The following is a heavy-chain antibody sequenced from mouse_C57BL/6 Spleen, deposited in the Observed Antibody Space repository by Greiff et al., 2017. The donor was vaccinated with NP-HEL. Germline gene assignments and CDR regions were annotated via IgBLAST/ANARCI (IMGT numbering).Heavy chain of an antibody. J-gene: IGHJ1*03. CDR1: GYTFTDHT. V-gene: IGHV1-78*01. D-gene: IGHD1-1*01. Sequence: VKLQESDAELVKPGASVKISCKVSGYTFTDHTIHWMKQRPEQGLEWIGYIYPRDGSTKYNEKFKGKATLTADKSSSTAYMQLNSLTSEDSAVYFCARSGAYYGSSYKGYFDVWGTGTTVTVSS. CDR2: IYPRDGST. CDR3: ARSGAYYGSSYKGYFDV.